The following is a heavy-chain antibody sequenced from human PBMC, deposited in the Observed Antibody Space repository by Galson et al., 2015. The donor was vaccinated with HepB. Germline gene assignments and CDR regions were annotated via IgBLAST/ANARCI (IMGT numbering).Heavy chain of an antibody. CDR2: IIPIFGTA. CDR1: GGTFSSYA. CDR3: ARGTCSGGSCYSRGGWFDP. J-gene: IGHJ5*02. D-gene: IGHD2-15*01. V-gene: IGHV1-69*13. Sequence: SVKVSCKASGGTFSSYAISWVRQAPGQGLEWMGGIIPIFGTANYAQKFQGRVTITADESTSTAYMELSSLRSEDTAVYYCARGTCSGGSCYSRGGWFDPWGQGTLVTVSS.